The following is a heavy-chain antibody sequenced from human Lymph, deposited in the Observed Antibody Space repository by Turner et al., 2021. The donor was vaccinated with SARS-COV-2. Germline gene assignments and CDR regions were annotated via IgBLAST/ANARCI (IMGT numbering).Heavy chain of an antibody. D-gene: IGHD3-10*01. Sequence: VQLLESGGGLVQPGGSLSLSCAAAGFTFSSYAMSWVRQAPGKGLEWVSSISVSGGSTYYADSVKGRFTISRDNSKNTLYLQMNSLRAEDTAVYYCAKGVRGVIIPEAFDIWGQGTMVTISS. V-gene: IGHV3-23*01. CDR3: AKGVRGVIIPEAFDI. J-gene: IGHJ3*02. CDR1: GFTFSSYA. CDR2: ISVSGGST.